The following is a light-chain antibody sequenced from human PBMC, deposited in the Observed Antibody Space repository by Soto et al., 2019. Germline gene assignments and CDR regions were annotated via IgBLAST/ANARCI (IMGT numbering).Light chain of an antibody. CDR3: SSYTSSRTAV. J-gene: IGLJ2*01. CDR2: EVS. CDR1: SSDVGGYKY. V-gene: IGLV2-14*01. Sequence: QSVLTQPASVSGSPGQSITISCTGSSSDVGGYKYVSWYQQYPGKAPKLMIYEVSNRPSGVSNRFSGSKSGNTASLTISGLQAEDEADYYCSSYTSSRTAVFGGGTTVTVL.